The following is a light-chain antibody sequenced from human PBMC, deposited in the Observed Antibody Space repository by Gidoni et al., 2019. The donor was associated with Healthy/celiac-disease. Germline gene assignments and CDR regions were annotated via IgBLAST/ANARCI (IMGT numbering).Light chain of an antibody. CDR3: CSYAGSSILV. J-gene: IGLJ3*02. Sequence: QSALTQPAFVSGSPGQSITISCTGTSSDVGSYNLVSWYQQHPGKAPKLMIYEVSKRPSGVSNRFSGSKSGNTASLTISGLQAEDEADYYCCSYAGSSILVFGGGTKLTVL. CDR2: EVS. CDR1: SSDVGSYNL. V-gene: IGLV2-23*02.